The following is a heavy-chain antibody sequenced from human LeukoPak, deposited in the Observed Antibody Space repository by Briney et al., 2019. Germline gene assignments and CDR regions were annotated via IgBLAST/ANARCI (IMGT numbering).Heavy chain of an antibody. CDR3: AREMNYDDYRTSDY. CDR1: GYTFTGYY. V-gene: IGHV1-2*02. Sequence: ASVKVSCKASGYTFTGYYMHWVRQAPGQGFEWLGRVDSESGGTNYAQKFQGRVTMTRDTSISTVYMQLISLRSDDTAVYYCAREMNYDDYRTSDYWGQGTLVTVSS. D-gene: IGHD4-17*01. J-gene: IGHJ4*02. CDR2: VDSESGGT.